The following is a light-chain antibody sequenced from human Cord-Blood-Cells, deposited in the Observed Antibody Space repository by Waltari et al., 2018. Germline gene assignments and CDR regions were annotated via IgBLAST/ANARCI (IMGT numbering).Light chain of an antibody. V-gene: IGKV4-1*01. CDR2: WAS. CDR3: QQYYSTPGT. CDR1: QSVLYSSNNKYY. J-gene: IGKJ1*01. Sequence: DIVMTQSPDSLAVSLGERATINCKSSQSVLYSSNNKYYLAWYQQKPGQPPKLLIYWASTRESGVPDRFSGSGSGTDFTLTISSLQAEDVAVYYCQQYYSTPGTFGQGTKVEIK.